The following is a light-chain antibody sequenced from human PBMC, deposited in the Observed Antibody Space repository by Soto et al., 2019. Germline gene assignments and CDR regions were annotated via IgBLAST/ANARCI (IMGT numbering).Light chain of an antibody. Sequence: QSVLTQPPSVSGAPGQRVTISCTGSSSNIGAGYGVHWYQQVPGTAPKLLIYGNINRPSGVPDRFSGSKSGTSASLAITGLQADDEADYYCQSYDSSLTVVFGGGTKVTVL. V-gene: IGLV1-40*01. CDR1: SSNIGAGYG. CDR2: GNI. J-gene: IGLJ2*01. CDR3: QSYDSSLTVV.